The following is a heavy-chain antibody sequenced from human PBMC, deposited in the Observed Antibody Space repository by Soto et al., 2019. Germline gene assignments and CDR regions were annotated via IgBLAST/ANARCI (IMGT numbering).Heavy chain of an antibody. D-gene: IGHD3-10*01. Sequence: SETLSLTCTVSGGSISSGDYYWSWIRQPPGKGLEWIGYIYYSGSTYYNPSLKSRVTISVDTSKNQFSLKLSSVTAADTAVYYCARQLTMVRGVTTYWFDPWGQGTLVTVSS. CDR2: IYYSGST. J-gene: IGHJ5*02. V-gene: IGHV4-30-4*01. CDR3: ARQLTMVRGVTTYWFDP. CDR1: GGSISSGDYY.